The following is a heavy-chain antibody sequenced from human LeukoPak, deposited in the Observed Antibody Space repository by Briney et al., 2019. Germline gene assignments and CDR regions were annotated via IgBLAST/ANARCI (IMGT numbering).Heavy chain of an antibody. J-gene: IGHJ3*02. CDR3: ARDAFDSDAFDI. CDR2: INSDGSST. V-gene: IGHV3-74*01. D-gene: IGHD3-9*01. Sequence: PGGSLRLSCAASGFTFSGYWMHWVRQAPGKGLVWVSRINSDGSSTSYADSVKGRFTISRDNAKNTLYLQMNSLRAEDTAVYYCARDAFDSDAFDIWGQGTMVTVSS. CDR1: GFTFSGYW.